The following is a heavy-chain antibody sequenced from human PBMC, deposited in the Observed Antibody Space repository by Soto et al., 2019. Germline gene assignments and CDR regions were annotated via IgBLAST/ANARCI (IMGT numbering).Heavy chain of an antibody. V-gene: IGHV4-39*01. CDR2: IYYSGST. J-gene: IGHJ4*02. CDR1: GGSISSSSYY. Sequence: SETLSFTCTVSGGSISSSSYYWGWIRQPPGKGLEWIGSIYYSGSTYYNPSLKSRVTISVDTSKNQFSLKLSSVTAADTAVYYCARFLTTPTQWLDSLTPPSIDYWGQGTLVTVSS. D-gene: IGHD6-19*01. CDR3: ARFLTTPTQWLDSLTPPSIDY.